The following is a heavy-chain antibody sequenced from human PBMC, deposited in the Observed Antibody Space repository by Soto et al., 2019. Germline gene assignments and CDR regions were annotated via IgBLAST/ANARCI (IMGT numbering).Heavy chain of an antibody. CDR1: GFTFSSFG. V-gene: IGHV3-30*18. CDR3: AEVRSVVATAPDFEY. CDR2: ASYDGSYK. D-gene: IGHD5-12*01. J-gene: IGHJ4*02. Sequence: QVQLVESGGGVVQPGRSLRLSCAASGFTFSSFGMHWFRQAPGKGLEWVAVASYDGSYKYYADSVRGRFNIARHNSKNTLYLQMNSLRDEDTAVYYCAEVRSVVATAPDFEYWGQGTLVTVSS.